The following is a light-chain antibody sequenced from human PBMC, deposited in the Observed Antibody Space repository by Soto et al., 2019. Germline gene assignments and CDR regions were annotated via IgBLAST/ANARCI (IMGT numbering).Light chain of an antibody. J-gene: IGKJ3*01. CDR1: QNIYINS. CDR3: QQSCAPPLT. CDR2: GGS. Sequence: EIVLTQSPNTLALSPGERATLSCRATQNIYINSLAWYQQRPGQAPRLLIYGGSTRATVVPERFSVSESWRDFALTKRRLETKDFAYYYCQQSCAPPLTSGGRTKVD. V-gene: IGKV3-20*01.